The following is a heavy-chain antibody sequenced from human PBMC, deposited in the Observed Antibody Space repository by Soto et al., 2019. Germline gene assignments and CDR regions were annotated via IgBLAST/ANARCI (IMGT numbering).Heavy chain of an antibody. CDR2: IYYSGST. Sequence: SETLSLTCTVSGGSISSGVYYWSWIRQHPGKGLEWIGYIYYSGSTYYNPSLKSRVTISVDTSKNQFSLKLSSVTAADTAVYYCARDHPYYDSSGYRAYGMDVWGQGTTVTVSS. V-gene: IGHV4-31*03. CDR1: GGSISSGVYY. J-gene: IGHJ6*02. D-gene: IGHD3-22*01. CDR3: ARDHPYYDSSGYRAYGMDV.